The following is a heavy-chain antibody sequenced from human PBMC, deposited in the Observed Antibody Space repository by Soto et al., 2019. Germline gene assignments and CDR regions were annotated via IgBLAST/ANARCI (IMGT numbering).Heavy chain of an antibody. V-gene: IGHV3-48*01. CDR1: GFTFRSYS. CDR3: ARDPPVCTTSCFDL. CDR2: INGGGTTL. Sequence: WGSLRLSCAASGFTFRSYSMNWVRQTPGKGLEWISYINGGGTTLYYAASVQGRFTISRDNAKNSLYLEMNSLRAEDTALYYCARDPPVCTTSCFDLWGQGAPVTVSS. D-gene: IGHD2-2*01. J-gene: IGHJ5*02.